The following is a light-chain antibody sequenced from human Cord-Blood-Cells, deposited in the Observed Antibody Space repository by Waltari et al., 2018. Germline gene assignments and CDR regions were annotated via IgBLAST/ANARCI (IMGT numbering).Light chain of an antibody. CDR3: LLSYSGARAEV. CDR1: TGAVTSGHY. CDR2: DTS. Sequence: QAVVTQEPSLTVSPGGTVTLTCGSSTGAVTSGHYPYWFQQKPGQAPRTLIYDTSNKPSWTPARFSGSLLGGKAALTLSGAQPEDEAEYYCLLSYSGARAEVFGTGTKVTVL. V-gene: IGLV7-46*01. J-gene: IGLJ1*01.